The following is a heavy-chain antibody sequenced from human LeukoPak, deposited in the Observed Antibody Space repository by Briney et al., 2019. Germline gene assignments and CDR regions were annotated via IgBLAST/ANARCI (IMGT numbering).Heavy chain of an antibody. J-gene: IGHJ6*02. Sequence: GGSLRLSCAASGFTFSSYAMSWVRQAPGKGLEWVSAISGSGGSTYYADSVKGRFTISRDNSKNTLYLQMNSLRAEDTAVYYCAKRLATYYDFWSGYDGPPYGMDVSGQGTTVTVSS. V-gene: IGHV3-23*01. D-gene: IGHD3-3*01. CDR2: ISGSGGST. CDR3: AKRLATYYDFWSGYDGPPYGMDV. CDR1: GFTFSSYA.